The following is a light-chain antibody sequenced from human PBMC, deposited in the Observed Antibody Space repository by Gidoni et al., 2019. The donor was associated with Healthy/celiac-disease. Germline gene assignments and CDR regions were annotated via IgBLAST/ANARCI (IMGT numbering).Light chain of an antibody. J-gene: IGKJ2*01. CDR1: QDISSY. CDR2: AAS. V-gene: IGKV1-8*01. Sequence: AIRMTQSPSPFSASTGDRVTITCRASQDISSYLAWYQQKPGKAPKLLIYAASTFQSGVPSRFSGSGSGTDFTITISCLQSEDFATYYCQQYYSYPYTFGQGTKLEIK. CDR3: QQYYSYPYT.